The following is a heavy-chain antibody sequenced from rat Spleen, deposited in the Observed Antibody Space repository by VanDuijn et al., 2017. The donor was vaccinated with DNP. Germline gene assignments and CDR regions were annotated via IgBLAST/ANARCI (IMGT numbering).Heavy chain of an antibody. CDR1: GFTFSDYY. D-gene: IGHD1-9*01. Sequence: EVQLVESGGGLVQPGRSLKLSCAASGFTFSDYYMAWVRQAPTKGLEWVATISTSGSRTYHPDSVKGRFTISRDNAKSNLYLQMNSLKSEDTATYYCARLYYGYNPPYAMDAWGQGTSVTVSS. J-gene: IGHJ4*01. CDR3: ARLYYGYNPPYAMDA. V-gene: IGHV5-25*01. CDR2: ISTSGSRT.